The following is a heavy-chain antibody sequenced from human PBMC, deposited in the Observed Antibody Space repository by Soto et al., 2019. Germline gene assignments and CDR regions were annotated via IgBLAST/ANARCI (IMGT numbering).Heavy chain of an antibody. Sequence: SETLSLTCGVSGGSLSGATYSWNWIRQPPGKGLEWIGYIFPSGTTYYDPSLKSRVTISIDVSKNQFSLSLRSLTAADTAVYYCARSREFDYWSQGTLVTVSS. CDR3: ARSREFDY. V-gene: IGHV4-30-2*01. J-gene: IGHJ4*02. CDR2: IFPSGTT. CDR1: GGSLSGATYS.